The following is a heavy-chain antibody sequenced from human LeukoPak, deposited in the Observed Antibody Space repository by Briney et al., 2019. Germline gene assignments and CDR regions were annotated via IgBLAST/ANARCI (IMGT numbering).Heavy chain of an antibody. CDR1: GFAFSTYW. V-gene: IGHV3-66*01. Sequence: PGGSLRLSCAASGFAFSTYWMHWVRQSPGKGLEWVSVIYSGGSTYYADSVKGRFTISRDNSKNTLYLQMNSLRAEDTAVYYCARDSGGDYFDYWGQGTLVTVSS. D-gene: IGHD1-26*01. CDR2: IYSGGST. J-gene: IGHJ4*02. CDR3: ARDSGGDYFDY.